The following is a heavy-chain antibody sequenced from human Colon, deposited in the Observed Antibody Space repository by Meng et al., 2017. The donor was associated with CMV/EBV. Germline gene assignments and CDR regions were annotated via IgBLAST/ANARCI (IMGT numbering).Heavy chain of an antibody. J-gene: IGHJ4*02. CDR3: AKDRVGGGATTFDS. V-gene: IGHV3-30-3*01. Sequence: QVQLVESGGGVVQPGTSLRLSCAASGFTFSSYAMHWVRQAPGKGPEWMTLISYEGSNKYYPDSVKGRFTISRDNSKITLYLQMNSLIPEDTALYYCAKDRVGGGATTFDSWGQGTLVTVSS. CDR1: GFTFSSYA. D-gene: IGHD3-16*01. CDR2: ISYEGSNK.